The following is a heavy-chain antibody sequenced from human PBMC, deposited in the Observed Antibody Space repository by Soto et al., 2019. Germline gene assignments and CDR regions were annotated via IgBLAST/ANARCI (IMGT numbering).Heavy chain of an antibody. J-gene: IGHJ4*02. CDR3: ATWRYDC. V-gene: IGHV6-1*01. Sequence: SPTLSLTCAISGDSVSSNSAAWNWIRHSPSRGLEWLGRTYYRSKWYNGYAVSMRSRITINPDTTKNQFSLQLNSATPEDTAVYYCATWRYDCWGQGTRVTVSS. CDR1: GDSVSSNSAA. CDR2: TYYRSKWYN.